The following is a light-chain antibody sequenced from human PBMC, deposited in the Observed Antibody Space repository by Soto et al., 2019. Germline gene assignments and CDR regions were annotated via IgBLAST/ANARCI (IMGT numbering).Light chain of an antibody. J-gene: IGLJ3*02. Sequence: QSVLTQPASVSGSPGQSITISCAGTKSDVGNYNLVSWYQQHPGKAPKLMIYEVNKRPSGVSNRFSGSKSGNTASLTISGLQAEDEADYYCCSYAGSDTWAFGGGTKLTVL. V-gene: IGLV2-23*02. CDR3: CSYAGSDTWA. CDR2: EVN. CDR1: KSDVGNYNL.